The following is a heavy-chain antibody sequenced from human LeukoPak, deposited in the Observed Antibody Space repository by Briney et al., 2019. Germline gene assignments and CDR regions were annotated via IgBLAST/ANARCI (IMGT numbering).Heavy chain of an antibody. CDR2: ISSGGSYT. Sequence: GGSLRLSCAISGFTFSDYSMSWIRQAPGKGLEWVSYISSGGSYTNYADPVKGRFTISRDNAKNSLYLQMNSLRSEDTAVYYCARELRAAPSAFDYWGQGTLVTVSS. J-gene: IGHJ4*02. CDR1: GFTFSDYS. V-gene: IGHV3-11*05. D-gene: IGHD3-10*01. CDR3: ARELRAAPSAFDY.